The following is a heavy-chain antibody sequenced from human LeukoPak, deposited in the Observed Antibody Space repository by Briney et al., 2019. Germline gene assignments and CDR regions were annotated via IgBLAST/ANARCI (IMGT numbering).Heavy chain of an antibody. J-gene: IGHJ2*01. CDR3: AREATWGNWYFDL. CDR1: AFTFSTYA. CDR2: IGREGRAK. Sequence: GGSRRLSCPASAFTFSTYAMSWVRQAPGRGLEGVAVIGREGRAKYYADSVKGRFTLSRDNSINTLYLEMNSLRDEDTAVYYCAREATWGNWYFDLWGRGTLVTVSS. D-gene: IGHD3-16*01. V-gene: IGHV3-30*03.